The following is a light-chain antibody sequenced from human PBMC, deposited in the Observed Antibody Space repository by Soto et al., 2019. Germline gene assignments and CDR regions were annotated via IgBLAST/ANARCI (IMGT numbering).Light chain of an antibody. Sequence: QSALTQPPSVSGAPGQRVTISCTGSSSNIGAGYDVHWYQQLPGTAPKLLIYGNTNRPSGVPDRFSGSKSDTSASLAITGLQAEDEADYYCQSFDSSLSAYVFGTGTKLTVL. V-gene: IGLV1-40*01. J-gene: IGLJ1*01. CDR3: QSFDSSLSAYV. CDR1: SSNIGAGYD. CDR2: GNT.